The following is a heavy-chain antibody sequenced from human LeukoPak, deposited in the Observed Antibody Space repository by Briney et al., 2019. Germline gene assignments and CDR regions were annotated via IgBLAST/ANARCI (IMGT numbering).Heavy chain of an antibody. CDR2: IYYSGST. CDR3: ARGGSRRAFDY. V-gene: IGHV4-59*08. D-gene: IGHD2-15*01. CDR1: GGSISRYY. Sequence: SETLSLTCTVSGGSISRYYWSWIRQPPGKGLEWIGYIYYSGSTNYNPSLKSRVAISVDTSKNQFSLKLSAVTAADTAVYYCARGGSRRAFDYWGQGTLVTVSS. J-gene: IGHJ4*02.